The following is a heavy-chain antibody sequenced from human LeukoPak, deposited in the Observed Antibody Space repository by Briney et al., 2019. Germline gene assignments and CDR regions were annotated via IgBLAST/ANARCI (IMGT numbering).Heavy chain of an antibody. V-gene: IGHV3-33*01. CDR1: GFTFSSYG. J-gene: IGHJ4*02. D-gene: IGHD1-26*01. CDR2: IWYDGSNK. CDR3: ARQGGVGATGVPDY. Sequence: GRSLRLSCAASGFTFSSYGMHWVRQAPGKGLEWVAVIWYDGSNKYYADSVKGRFTISRDNSKNTLYLQMNSLRAEDTAVYYCARQGGVGATGVPDYWDQGTQVTVSS.